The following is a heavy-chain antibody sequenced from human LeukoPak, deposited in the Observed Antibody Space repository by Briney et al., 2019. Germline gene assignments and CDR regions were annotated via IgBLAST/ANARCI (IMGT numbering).Heavy chain of an antibody. Sequence: SVKVSCKASGGTFSSYAISWVRQAPGQGLEWMGGIIPIFGTANYAQKFQGRVTITRDTSASTAYMELSSLRSEDTAVYYCARGQRGYSYGGIDYWGQGTLVTVSS. D-gene: IGHD5-18*01. J-gene: IGHJ4*02. CDR1: GGTFSSYA. V-gene: IGHV1-69*05. CDR2: IIPIFGTA. CDR3: ARGQRGYSYGGIDY.